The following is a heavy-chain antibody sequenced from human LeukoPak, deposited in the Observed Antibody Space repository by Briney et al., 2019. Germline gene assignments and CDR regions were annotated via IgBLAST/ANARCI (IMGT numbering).Heavy chain of an antibody. D-gene: IGHD5-18*01. CDR1: GYSISSGYY. CDR2: SGST. J-gene: IGHJ5*02. V-gene: IGHV4-38-2*02. CDR3: ARARDTAMVNNWFDP. Sequence: SETLSLTCTVSGYSISSGYYWGWIRPPPGKGLEWIGSGSTYYNPSLKSRVTISVDTSKNQFSLKLSSVTAADTAVYYCARARDTAMVNNWFDPWGQGTLVTVSS.